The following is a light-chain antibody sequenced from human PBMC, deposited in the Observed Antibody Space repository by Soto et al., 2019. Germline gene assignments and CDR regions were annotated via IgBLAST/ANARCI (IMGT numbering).Light chain of an antibody. Sequence: QSVLTQSSSASASLGSSVTLTCTLSSGHSSYIIAWHQQQPGKAPRYLMKLEGSGNYNKGSGVPDRFSGSTSGTARYLTISLLQSEDEADYYCETWDTSTRVFGGGTQLTVL. CDR3: ETWDTSTRV. V-gene: IGLV4-60*03. CDR2: LEGSGNY. J-gene: IGLJ2*01. CDR1: SGHSSYI.